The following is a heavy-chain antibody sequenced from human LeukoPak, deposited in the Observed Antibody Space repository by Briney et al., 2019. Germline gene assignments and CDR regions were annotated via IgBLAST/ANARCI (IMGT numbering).Heavy chain of an antibody. CDR1: GFTFSSKY. D-gene: IGHD1-7*01. Sequence: GGSLRLSCVVSGFTFSSKYMTWVRQAPGKGLEWVSVFYSSGTTNYADSVKGRFTISRDSSKNTLFLQMNSLRAEDTALYFCARKAQYNGHYPLDYWGQGTLVTVSS. V-gene: IGHV3-53*01. CDR3: ARKAQYNGHYPLDY. J-gene: IGHJ4*02. CDR2: FYSSGTT.